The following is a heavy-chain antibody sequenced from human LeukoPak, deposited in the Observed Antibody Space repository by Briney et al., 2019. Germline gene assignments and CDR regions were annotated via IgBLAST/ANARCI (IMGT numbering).Heavy chain of an antibody. D-gene: IGHD3-16*02. V-gene: IGHV3-53*01. Sequence: GGSLRLSCAASGFTVSSNYMSWVRQAPGKGLEWVSIIYSGGSTYYADSVKGRFTISRDNSKNTLYLQMNNLRAEDTATYYCAKSYLSYYGMDLWGKGTTVTVSS. CDR3: AKSYLSYYGMDL. CDR1: GFTVSSNY. CDR2: IYSGGST. J-gene: IGHJ6*04.